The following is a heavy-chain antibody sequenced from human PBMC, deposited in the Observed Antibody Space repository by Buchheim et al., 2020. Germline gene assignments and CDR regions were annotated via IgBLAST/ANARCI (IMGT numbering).Heavy chain of an antibody. CDR3: ARVDSGTYYFDY. CDR1: GYSISSGYY. CDR2: IYHSGST. Sequence: QVQLQESGPGLVKPSETLSLTCTVSGYSISSGYYWGWIRQPPGKGLEWIGSIYHSGSTYYNPSLKSLVIISVDTSKNQFSPKLSSVTAADTAVYYCARVDSGTYYFDYWGQGTL. V-gene: IGHV4-38-2*02. D-gene: IGHD3-22*01. J-gene: IGHJ4*02.